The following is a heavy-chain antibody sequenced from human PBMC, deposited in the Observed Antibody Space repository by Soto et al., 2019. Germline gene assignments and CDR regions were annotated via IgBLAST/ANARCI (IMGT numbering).Heavy chain of an antibody. CDR2: IYYSGTT. CDR3: AGSAGYHRSGSYSFDY. D-gene: IGHD3-10*01. CDR1: GGSISISGYY. V-gene: IGHV4-39*01. J-gene: IGHJ4*02. Sequence: SETLSLTCTVSGGSISISGYYWVWIRQPPGKRLEWSGGIYYSGTTYYNPSLKSRVTMSVDTSMNQFSLKLSSVTAADAAVYYCAGSAGYHRSGSYSFDYWGQGTRDTVSS.